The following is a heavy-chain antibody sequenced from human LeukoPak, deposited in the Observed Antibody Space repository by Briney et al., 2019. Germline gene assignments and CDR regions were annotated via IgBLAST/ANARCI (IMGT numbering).Heavy chain of an antibody. D-gene: IGHD3-10*01. CDR1: GFTFSSYA. CDR3: ANGGIKDYYYMDV. V-gene: IGHV3-23*01. Sequence: GGSLRLSCAASGFTFSSYAMSWVRQAPGKGLELVSAISGSGGSTYYADSVKGRFTISRDNSKNTLYLQMNSLRAEDTAVYYCANGGIKDYYYMDVWGKGTTVTVSS. CDR2: ISGSGGST. J-gene: IGHJ6*03.